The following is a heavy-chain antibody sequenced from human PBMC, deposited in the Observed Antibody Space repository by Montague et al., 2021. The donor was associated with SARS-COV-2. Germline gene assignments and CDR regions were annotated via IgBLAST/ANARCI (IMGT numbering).Heavy chain of an antibody. CDR1: GGSFSGYY. J-gene: IGHJ4*02. CDR2: IKDNGFT. D-gene: IGHD5-12*01. Sequence: SETLSLTCVVYGGSFSGYYWSWIRQPPGEGLEWIGEIKDNGFTSYNPSLKSRTTISVDTSKNHFSLKLSSVTAADTAVYYCARGDIGAPGPAFGSWGQGTLVTVSS. V-gene: IGHV4-34*01. CDR3: ARGDIGAPGPAFGS.